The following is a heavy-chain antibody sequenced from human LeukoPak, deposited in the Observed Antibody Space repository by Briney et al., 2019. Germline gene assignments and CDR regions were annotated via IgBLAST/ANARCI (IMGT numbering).Heavy chain of an antibody. J-gene: IGHJ4*02. CDR1: GFTFDDYG. Sequence: AGGSLRLSCAVSGFTFDDYGMSWVRQAPGKGLEWVSIIYRGGSTNYADSVKGRFTISRDTSKNTLYLQMHSLRAEDTAVYYCARLSANSSAYFFDYWGQGTLVTVSS. V-gene: IGHV3-66*04. D-gene: IGHD3-22*01. CDR3: ARLSANSSAYFFDY. CDR2: IYRGGST.